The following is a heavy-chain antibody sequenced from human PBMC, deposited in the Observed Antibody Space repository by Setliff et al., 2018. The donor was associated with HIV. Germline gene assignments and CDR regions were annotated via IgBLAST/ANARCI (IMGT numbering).Heavy chain of an antibody. CDR1: GGSITGHY. J-gene: IGHJ6*03. CDR3: ARVPYPADYYMDV. D-gene: IGHD6-19*01. CDR2: IHYSGSS. Sequence: PSETLSLTCTVSGGSITGHYWSWIRQPPGKGLEWIGYIHYSGSSNYNPSLKSRVSISLDTSKKQVSLKLNSVSAADTAIYYCARVPYPADYYMDVWGKGTTVTVS. V-gene: IGHV4-59*11.